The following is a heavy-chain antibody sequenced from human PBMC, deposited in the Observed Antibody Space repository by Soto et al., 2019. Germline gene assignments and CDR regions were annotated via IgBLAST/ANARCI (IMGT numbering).Heavy chain of an antibody. Sequence: EVQLVESGGGLIQPGGSLRLSCAASGVAVSSKYMTWVRQAPGKGLEWVSVIYGDGTTYYADSVKGRFTISRDTSKNTLYLQMNSLRAEDTAVYYCVQTTGWPGFDFWGQGTLVTVSS. V-gene: IGHV3-53*01. CDR2: IYGDGTT. CDR3: VQTTGWPGFDF. CDR1: GVAVSSKY. J-gene: IGHJ4*02. D-gene: IGHD6-19*01.